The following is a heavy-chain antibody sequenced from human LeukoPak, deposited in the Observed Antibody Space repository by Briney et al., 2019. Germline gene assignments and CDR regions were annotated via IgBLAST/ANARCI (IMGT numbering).Heavy chain of an antibody. V-gene: IGHV2-5*01. CDR1: GFSLDSTAVG. Sequence: SGPTLVKPIEPLTLTCTFSGFSLDSTAVGVGWVRQPPGKALEWLALIYGSDDKRYMPSLQNRLTITKDTSKNLVVLTMANVDPVDTATYYCARQGYGYVYFDLWGRGILVTVSS. D-gene: IGHD5-18*01. J-gene: IGHJ4*02. CDR3: ARQGYGYVYFDL. CDR2: IYGSDDK.